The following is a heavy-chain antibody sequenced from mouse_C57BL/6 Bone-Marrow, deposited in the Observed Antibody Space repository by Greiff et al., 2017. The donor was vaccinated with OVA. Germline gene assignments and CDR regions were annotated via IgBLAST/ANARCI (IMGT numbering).Heavy chain of an antibody. CDR3: ARDHDGYYWFAY. D-gene: IGHD2-3*01. Sequence: VQLQQPGAELVKPGASVKLSCKASGYTFTSYWIHWVKQRPGRGLEWIGRIDPNSGGTKYNEKFKSKATLTVDKPSSTAYMQLSSLTSEDSAVYYCARDHDGYYWFAYWGQGTLVTVSA. CDR1: GYTFTSYW. CDR2: IDPNSGGT. J-gene: IGHJ3*01. V-gene: IGHV1-72*01.